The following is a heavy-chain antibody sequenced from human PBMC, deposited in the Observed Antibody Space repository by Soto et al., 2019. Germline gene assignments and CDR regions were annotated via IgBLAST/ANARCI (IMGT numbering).Heavy chain of an antibody. D-gene: IGHD3-9*01. J-gene: IGHJ3*02. Sequence: QLQLQESGPGLVKPSETLSLTCTVSGGSISSSSYYWGWIRQPPGKGLEGIGSIYYSGSTYYNPSLKGRVTISVDTSKNQFSLKLSSVTAADTAVYYCARPYYDILTGYRIVHAFDIWGQGTMVTVSS. CDR2: IYYSGST. V-gene: IGHV4-39*01. CDR3: ARPYYDILTGYRIVHAFDI. CDR1: GGSISSSSYY.